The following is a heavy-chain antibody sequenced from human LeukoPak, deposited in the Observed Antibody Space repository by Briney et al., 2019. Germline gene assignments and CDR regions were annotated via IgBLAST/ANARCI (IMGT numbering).Heavy chain of an antibody. J-gene: IGHJ4*02. CDR1: GFTVSSNS. D-gene: IGHD3-22*01. Sequence: GGSLRLSCTVSGFTVSSNSMSWVRQAPGKGLEWVAVISYDGSNKYYADSVKGRFTISRDNSKNTLYLQMNSLRAEDTAVYYCARVRGDYDSSGILSYWGQGTLVTVSS. CDR3: ARVRGDYDSSGILSY. CDR2: ISYDGSNK. V-gene: IGHV3-30*04.